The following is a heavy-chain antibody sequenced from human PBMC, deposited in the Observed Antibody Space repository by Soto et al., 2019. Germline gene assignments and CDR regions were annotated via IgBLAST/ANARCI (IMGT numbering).Heavy chain of an antibody. V-gene: IGHV1-18*01. J-gene: IGHJ6*02. D-gene: IGHD3-9*01. CDR2: ISVYNGDT. CDR3: ATPTGYSYYYYGMEV. Sequence: ASVKVSCKASGYTLTSYGISWGRQAPGQGLEWVGWISVYNGDTHYAQKFQGRVTMTTDTSTSTAYMELRSLRSDDTAVYYCATPTGYSYYYYGMEVWGQGTTVTVSS. CDR1: GYTLTSYG.